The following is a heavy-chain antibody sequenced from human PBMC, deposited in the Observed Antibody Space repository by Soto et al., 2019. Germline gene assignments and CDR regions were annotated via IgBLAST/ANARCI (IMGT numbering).Heavy chain of an antibody. V-gene: IGHV3-7*05. CDR2: IKQDGSEK. CDR1: GFTFSSYW. CDR3: AREYPGELRYLDWLQDEAFDI. Sequence: EVQLLESGGGLVQPGGSLRLSCAASGFTFSSYWMSWVRQAPGKGLEWVANIKQDGSEKYYVDSVKGRFTISRDNAKNSLYLQMNRLRAEDTAVYYCAREYPGELRYLDWLQDEAFDIWGQGTMVTVSS. J-gene: IGHJ3*02. D-gene: IGHD3-9*01.